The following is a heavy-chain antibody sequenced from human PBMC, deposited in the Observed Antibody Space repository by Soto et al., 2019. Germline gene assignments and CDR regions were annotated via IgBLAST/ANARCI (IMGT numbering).Heavy chain of an antibody. CDR1: GYSFTSYW. J-gene: IGHJ6*02. Sequence: PGESLKISCKGSGYSFTSYWIGWVRQMPGKGLEWMWIIYPGDSDTRYSPSFQGQVTISADKSISTAYLQWSSLKASDTAMYYCSRQDMVRGVMGYYYGMDVWGQGTTVTVSS. D-gene: IGHD3-10*01. CDR2: IYPGDSDT. V-gene: IGHV5-51*01. CDR3: SRQDMVRGVMGYYYGMDV.